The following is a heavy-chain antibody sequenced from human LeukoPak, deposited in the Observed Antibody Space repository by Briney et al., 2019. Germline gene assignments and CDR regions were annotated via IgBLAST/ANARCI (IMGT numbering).Heavy chain of an antibody. CDR1: GFTLSSYD. D-gene: IGHD5-18*01. CDR3: TRRGYTYGYGYYFDY. Sequence: GRSLRLSCAASGFTLSSYDMHWVRQAPGKGLEGVAVISYDGSNKYYADSVKGRFTISRDNSKNTLYLQMNSLRAEDTAVYYCTRRGYTYGYGYYFDYWGQGTLVTVSS. V-gene: IGHV3-30*04. J-gene: IGHJ4*02. CDR2: ISYDGSNK.